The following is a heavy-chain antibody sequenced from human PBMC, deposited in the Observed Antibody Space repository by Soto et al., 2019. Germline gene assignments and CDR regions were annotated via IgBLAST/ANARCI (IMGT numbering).Heavy chain of an antibody. D-gene: IGHD6-19*01. CDR1: GFSLSSTRMA. CDR3: AHIVVAGLGYYFDY. J-gene: IGHJ4*02. Sequence: QITLKESGPTLVKPTQTLTLTCTFSGFSLSSTRMAVGWIRQPPGQALEWLALIYWDDDKRYSPFLKSGLTITKDTSKNQVVLTMSNMDPVDTARYYCAHIVVAGLGYYFDYWGQGTLVTVSS. V-gene: IGHV2-5*02. CDR2: IYWDDDK.